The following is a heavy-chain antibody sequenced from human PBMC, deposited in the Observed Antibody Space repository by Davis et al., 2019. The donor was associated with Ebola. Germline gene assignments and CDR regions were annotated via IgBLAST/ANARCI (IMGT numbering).Heavy chain of an antibody. CDR3: ARETSPPITIFGVVIREASYGMDV. CDR2: MNPNSGNT. Sequence: ASVKVSCKASGYTFTSYDINWVRQATGQGLEWMGWMNPNSGNTGYAQKFQERVTITRDMSTSTAYMELSSLRSEDTAVYYCARETSPPITIFGVVIREASYGMDVWGKGTTVTVSS. V-gene: IGHV1-8*01. CDR1: GYTFTSYD. D-gene: IGHD3-3*01. J-gene: IGHJ6*04.